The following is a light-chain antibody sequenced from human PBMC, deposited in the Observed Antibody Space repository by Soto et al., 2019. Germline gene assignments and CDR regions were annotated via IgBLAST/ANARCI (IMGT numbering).Light chain of an antibody. CDR1: QSISSW. CDR2: KAS. CDR3: LQYNSYSFT. J-gene: IGKJ2*01. Sequence: DIQMTQSPPTLSASVGDRVTITCRASQSISSWLAWYQQKPGKAPKVLIYKASRLESGVPSRFSGSGSGTEFTLTISSLQPDDIATYYCLQYNSYSFTFGQGTKLEIK. V-gene: IGKV1-5*03.